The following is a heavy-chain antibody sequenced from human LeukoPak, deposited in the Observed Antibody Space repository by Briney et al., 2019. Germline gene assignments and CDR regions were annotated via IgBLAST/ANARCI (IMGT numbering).Heavy chain of an antibody. V-gene: IGHV3-30-3*01. J-gene: IGHJ4*02. CDR1: GFTLSGSA. Sequence: GGSLRLSCAVSGFTLSGSALHWVRQAPGKGLEWVAVISSDGVTKLYRDSVKGRFTISRDNAKNTLYLQMNSLRAEDTAVYYCARPLASGPDFWGQGTLVTVSS. CDR2: ISSDGVTK. CDR3: ARPLASGPDF. D-gene: IGHD3-3*02.